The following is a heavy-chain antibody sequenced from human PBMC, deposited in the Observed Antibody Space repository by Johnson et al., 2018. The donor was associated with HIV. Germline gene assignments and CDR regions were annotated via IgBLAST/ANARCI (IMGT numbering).Heavy chain of an antibody. CDR1: GFTFSNYD. V-gene: IGHV3-13*01. Sequence: VQLVESGGGLVQPGRSLRLSCAASGFTFSNYDIHWVRQATGKGLEWVSTIGTAGDTYYVGSVKGRFTISRENAKNSLYLQMNSLRAGDTAVYYCARGGSRTTIFGVDINLGGFDIWGQGTRVTVSS. D-gene: IGHD3-3*01. CDR3: ARGGSRTTIFGVDINLGGFDI. CDR2: IGTAGDT. J-gene: IGHJ3*02.